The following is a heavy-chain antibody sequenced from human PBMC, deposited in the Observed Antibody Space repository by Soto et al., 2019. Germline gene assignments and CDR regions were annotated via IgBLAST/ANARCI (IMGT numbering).Heavy chain of an antibody. CDR3: AKSRRQWLVPGYFDY. CDR1: GFTFSSYA. CDR2: ISGSGGST. J-gene: IGHJ4*02. Sequence: GGSLRLSCAASGFTFSSYAMSWVRQAPGKGLEWVSAISGSGGSTYYADSVKGRFTISRDNSKNTLYLQMNSLRAEDTAVYYCAKSRRQWLVPGYFDYWGQGTLVTVSS. V-gene: IGHV3-23*01. D-gene: IGHD6-19*01.